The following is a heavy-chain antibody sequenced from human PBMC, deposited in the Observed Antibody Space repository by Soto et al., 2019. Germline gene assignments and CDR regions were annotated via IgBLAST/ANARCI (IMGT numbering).Heavy chain of an antibody. CDR1: GFTFDDYA. CDR2: ISWNSGSI. J-gene: IGHJ5*02. V-gene: IGHV3-9*01. CDR3: AKKALPVDTAMPGGFDP. Sequence: SLRLSCAVSGFTFDDYAMHWVRQAPGKGLEWVSGISWNSGSIGYADSVKGRFTISRDNAKNSLYLQMNSLRAEDTALYYCAKKALPVDTAMPGGFDPWGQGTLVTSP. D-gene: IGHD5-18*01.